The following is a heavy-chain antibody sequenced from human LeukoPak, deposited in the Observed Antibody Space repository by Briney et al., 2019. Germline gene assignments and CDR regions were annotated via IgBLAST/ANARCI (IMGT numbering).Heavy chain of an antibody. CDR2: ISGSGGST. CDR1: GFTFSSYA. CDR3: TRTPMIVVVMPYFDY. V-gene: IGHV3-23*01. J-gene: IGHJ4*02. Sequence: GGSLGLSCAASGFTFSSYAMSWVRQAPGKGLEWVSAISGSGGSTYYADSVKGRFTISRDNSKNTLYLQMNSLRAEDTAVYYCTRTPMIVVVMPYFDYWGQGTLVTVSS. D-gene: IGHD3-22*01.